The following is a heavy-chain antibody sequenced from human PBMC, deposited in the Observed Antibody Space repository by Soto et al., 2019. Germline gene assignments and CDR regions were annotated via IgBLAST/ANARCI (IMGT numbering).Heavy chain of an antibody. Sequence: GGSLRLSCAASGFTVSSNYMSWVRQAPGKGLEWVSVIYSGGSTYYADSVKGRFTISRANSKNTLYLQMNSLRAEDTAVYYCARATLPAAMPEYYYYYGMDVWGQGTTVTVSS. D-gene: IGHD2-2*01. CDR1: GFTVSSNY. J-gene: IGHJ6*02. CDR3: ARATLPAAMPEYYYYYGMDV. V-gene: IGHV3-53*01. CDR2: IYSGGST.